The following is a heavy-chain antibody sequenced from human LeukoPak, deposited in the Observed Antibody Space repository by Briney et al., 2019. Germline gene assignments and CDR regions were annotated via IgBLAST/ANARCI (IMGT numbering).Heavy chain of an antibody. J-gene: IGHJ4*02. CDR3: ARGEV. Sequence: GGSLRLSCAASGFTFPTYAMSWVRQAPGKGLEWVSYISSSGTTMFYADSVKGRFTISRDNAKNSLFLQMNSLRDEDTAVYYCARGEVWGQGTLVTVSS. D-gene: IGHD1-26*01. CDR1: GFTFPTYA. V-gene: IGHV3-48*02. CDR2: ISSSGTTM.